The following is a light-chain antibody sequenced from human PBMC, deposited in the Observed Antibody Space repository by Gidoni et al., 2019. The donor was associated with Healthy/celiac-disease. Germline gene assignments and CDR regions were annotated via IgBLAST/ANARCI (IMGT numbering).Light chain of an antibody. CDR2: AAS. CDR1: QSISSY. CDR3: QQSYSTPWT. Sequence: QRTQSPSSLSASVGDRVTITCRASQSISSYLNWYQQKPGKAPKLLIYAASSLQSGDPSRFSGSGSGTDFTLTISSLQPEDFATYYCQQSYSTPWTFGQGTKVEIK. V-gene: IGKV1-39*01. J-gene: IGKJ1*01.